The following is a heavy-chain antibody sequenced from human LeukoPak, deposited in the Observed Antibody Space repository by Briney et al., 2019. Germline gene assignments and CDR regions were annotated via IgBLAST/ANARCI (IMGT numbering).Heavy chain of an antibody. V-gene: IGHV3-23*01. CDR3: AKGAYCGGDCYNFDY. CDR1: GFTVSSNY. Sequence: GGSLRLSCAASGFTVSSNYMSWVRQAPGKGLEWVSAISGSGGSTYYADSVKGRFTISRDNSKNTLYLQMNSLRAEDTAVYYCAKGAYCGGDCYNFDYWGQGTLVTVSS. J-gene: IGHJ4*02. CDR2: ISGSGGST. D-gene: IGHD2-21*02.